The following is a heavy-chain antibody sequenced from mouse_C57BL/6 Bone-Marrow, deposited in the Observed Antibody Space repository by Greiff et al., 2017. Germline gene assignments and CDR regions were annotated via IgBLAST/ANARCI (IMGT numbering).Heavy chain of an antibody. CDR3: TRDRLLSWFAY. V-gene: IGHV5-9-1*02. CDR2: ISSGGDYI. CDR1: GFTFSSYA. D-gene: IGHD2-1*01. Sequence: EVQRVESGEGLVKPGGSLKLSCAASGFTFSSYAMSWVRQTPEKRLEWVAYISSGGDYIYYADTVKGRFTISRDNARNTLYLQMSSLKSEDTAMYYCTRDRLLSWFAYWGQGTLVTVSA. J-gene: IGHJ3*01.